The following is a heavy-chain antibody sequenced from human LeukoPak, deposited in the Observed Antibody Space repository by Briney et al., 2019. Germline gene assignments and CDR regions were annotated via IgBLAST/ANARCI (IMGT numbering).Heavy chain of an antibody. CDR3: ARSFGSSGYYYPLYYYYYMDV. CDR1: GGSLSGFY. Sequence: SETLSLTCAVYGGSLSGFYWSWLRQPPGKGLEWIGEINHSGDTNYDPSLKSRVTISVDTSKNQFSLKLSSVTAADTAVYYCARSFGSSGYYYPLYYYYYMDVWGKGTTVTVSS. D-gene: IGHD3-22*01. CDR2: INHSGDT. V-gene: IGHV4-34*01. J-gene: IGHJ6*03.